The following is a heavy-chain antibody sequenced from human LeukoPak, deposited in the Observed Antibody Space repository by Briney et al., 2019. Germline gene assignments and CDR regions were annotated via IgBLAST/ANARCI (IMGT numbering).Heavy chain of an antibody. D-gene: IGHD6-19*01. V-gene: IGHV3-21*01. CDR2: ISSSSSYI. J-gene: IGHJ3*02. CDR1: GFTFSSYS. Sequence: GGSLRLSCAASGFTFSSYSMNWVRQAPGKGLEWVSSISSSSSYIYYADSVKGRFTTSRDNAKNSLYLQMNSLRAEDTAVYYCARGIAVAGTRDAFDIWGQGTMVTVSS. CDR3: ARGIAVAGTRDAFDI.